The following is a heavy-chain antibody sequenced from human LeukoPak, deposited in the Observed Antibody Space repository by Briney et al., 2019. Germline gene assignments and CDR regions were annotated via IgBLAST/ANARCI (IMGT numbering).Heavy chain of an antibody. J-gene: IGHJ4*02. CDR3: AKSLKRGYDTSGYYFDY. CDR2: ISDSGGNT. CDR1: GFTFSSYA. Sequence: PGGSLGLSCAASGFTFSSYAMSWVRQAPGEGLEWVSSISDSGGNTYYADSVKGRFTISRDNSKNTLYLQMNSLRAEDTAIYYCAKSLKRGYDTSGYYFDYWGQGTLVTVSS. V-gene: IGHV3-23*01. D-gene: IGHD3-22*01.